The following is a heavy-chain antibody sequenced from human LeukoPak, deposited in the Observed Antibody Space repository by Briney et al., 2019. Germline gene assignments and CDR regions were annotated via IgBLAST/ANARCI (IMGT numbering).Heavy chain of an antibody. CDR3: ARDPMYYYDSSGYYCDY. Sequence: GGSLRLSCAASGFTFSSYGMHWVRQAPGKGLEWVTIIWYDGSNEYYADSVKGRFTISRDNSKNTLYLQMNSLRAEDTAVYYCARDPMYYYDSSGYYCDYWGQGTLVTVSS. D-gene: IGHD3-22*01. CDR2: IWYDGSNE. CDR1: GFTFSSYG. V-gene: IGHV3-30*02. J-gene: IGHJ4*02.